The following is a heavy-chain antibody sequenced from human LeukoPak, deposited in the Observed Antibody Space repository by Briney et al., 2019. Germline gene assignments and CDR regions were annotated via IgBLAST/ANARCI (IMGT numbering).Heavy chain of an antibody. J-gene: IGHJ4*02. CDR2: ISASGGST. Sequence: GGSLRLSCAASGFTFSSSAMSWVRQVPGKGLEWVSGISASGGSTSYADSVRGRFTISRDNSKNTLYVQMNSLRDEDTAVYYCAKSGYSSGWPEVPFDYWGQGTLVTVSS. V-gene: IGHV3-23*01. D-gene: IGHD6-19*01. CDR3: AKSGYSSGWPEVPFDY. CDR1: GFTFSSSA.